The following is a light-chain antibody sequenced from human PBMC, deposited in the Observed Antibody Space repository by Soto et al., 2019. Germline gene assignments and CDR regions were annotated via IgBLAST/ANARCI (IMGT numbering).Light chain of an antibody. CDR3: HQYGLSPPYT. CDR2: GAS. CDR1: QSVDSNY. J-gene: IGKJ3*01. Sequence: EIVLTQSPGTLSLSPGARATLSCRASQSVDSNYLAWYQHKPGQAPRLLIYGASTRATGIPDRFSGSGSGTAFTLLISRLEPEDFAVYYCHQYGLSPPYTFGPGTKVDIK. V-gene: IGKV3-20*01.